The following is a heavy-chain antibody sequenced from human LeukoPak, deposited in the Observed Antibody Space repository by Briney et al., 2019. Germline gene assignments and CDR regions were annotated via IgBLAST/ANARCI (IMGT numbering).Heavy chain of an antibody. D-gene: IGHD2-15*01. CDR3: AIGRDGCSGGSCFPPNNYYYYYMDV. CDR2: MNPNSGNT. J-gene: IGHJ6*03. V-gene: IGHV1-8*01. Sequence: ASVKVSCKASGYTFTSYDINWVRQATGKGLEWMGWMNPNSGNTAYAQKFQDRITMTRNTSISTAYMELSSLRSEDTAVYYCAIGRDGCSGGSCFPPNNYYYYYMDVWGKGTTVTISS. CDR1: GYTFTSYD.